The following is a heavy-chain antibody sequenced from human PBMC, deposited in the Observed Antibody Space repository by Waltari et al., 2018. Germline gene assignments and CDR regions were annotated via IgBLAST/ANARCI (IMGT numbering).Heavy chain of an antibody. J-gene: IGHJ4*02. V-gene: IGHV3-9*03. CDR2: ISWNSGSI. CDR1: GFTFDDYA. Sequence: EVQLVESGGGLVQPGRSLRLSCAASGFTFDDYAMHWVRQAPGKGLEWVSGISWNSGSIGYADSVKGRFTISRDNAKNSLYLQMNSLRAEDMALYYCAKELYSSSWFSPGFDYWGQGTLVTVSS. D-gene: IGHD6-13*01. CDR3: AKELYSSSWFSPGFDY.